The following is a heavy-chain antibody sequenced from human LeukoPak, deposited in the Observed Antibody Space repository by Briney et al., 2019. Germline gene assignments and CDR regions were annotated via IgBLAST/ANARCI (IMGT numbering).Heavy chain of an antibody. CDR1: RFTFSSYA. D-gene: IGHD3-16*02. J-gene: IGHJ4*02. CDR2: ISGSGGST. V-gene: IGHV3-23*01. Sequence: GGALRLSCVASRFTFSSYAMSWVRQAPGKGLEWVSAISGSGGSTYYADSVKGRFTISRDNSKNTLYLQMNSLRAEDTAVYYCAKAIYDYVWGSYRYIDYWGQGNLVTVSS. CDR3: AKAIYDYVWGSYRYIDY.